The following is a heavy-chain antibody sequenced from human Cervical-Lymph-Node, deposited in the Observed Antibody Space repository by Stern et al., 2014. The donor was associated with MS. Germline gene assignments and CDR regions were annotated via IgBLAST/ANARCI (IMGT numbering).Heavy chain of an antibody. V-gene: IGHV4-31*03. Sequence: VQLVESGPGLVKPSQTLSLTCTVSGGSISSGGYYWSWIRPHPGKGLEWIGYIYYSGRTYYNPYLKSRVTISVDTSKNQFSLKLSSVTAADTAVYYCARVSYDFWSGYFPFDYWGQGTLVTVSS. CDR3: ARVSYDFWSGYFPFDY. J-gene: IGHJ4*02. CDR1: GGSISSGGYY. D-gene: IGHD3-3*01. CDR2: IYYSGRT.